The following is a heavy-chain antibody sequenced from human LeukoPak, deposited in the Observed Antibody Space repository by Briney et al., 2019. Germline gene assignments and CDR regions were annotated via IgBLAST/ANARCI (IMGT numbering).Heavy chain of an antibody. J-gene: IGHJ6*02. CDR1: GGTFSSYA. CDR2: IIPIFGTA. V-gene: IGHV1-69*01. CDR3: ARTYYDFWSGYYTYYYGMDV. Sequence: ASVKVSCKASGGTFSSYAISWVRQAPGQGLEWMGGIIPIFGTANYAQKFQGRVTITADESTSTAHMELSSLRSEDTAVYYCARTYYDFWSGYYTYYYGMDVWGQGTTVTVSS. D-gene: IGHD3-3*01.